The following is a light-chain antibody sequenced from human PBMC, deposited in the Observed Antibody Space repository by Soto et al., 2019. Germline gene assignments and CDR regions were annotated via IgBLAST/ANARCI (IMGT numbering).Light chain of an antibody. Sequence: QSVLTQPPSASGTPGQRVTMSCSGSSSNLGGNSVNWYQQFPGTAPKVVIYNNYQRPSGVPDRFSGSKSGTSGSLAISGFQSEDEADYYCAAWDDDLNGGVFGGGTKLTVL. CDR3: AAWDDDLNGGV. CDR1: SSNLGGNS. V-gene: IGLV1-44*01. CDR2: NNY. J-gene: IGLJ3*02.